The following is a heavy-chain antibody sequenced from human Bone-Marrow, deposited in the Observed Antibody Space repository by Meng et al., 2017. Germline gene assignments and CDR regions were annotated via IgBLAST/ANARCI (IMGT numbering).Heavy chain of an antibody. J-gene: IGHJ5*02. CDR2: ISSSGSTI. D-gene: IGHD3-3*01. CDR1: GFTFSSYE. CDR3: AGFWSGYYTTKP. Sequence: GGSLRLSCAASGFTFSSYEMNWVRQAPGKGLEWVSYISSSGSTIYYADSVKGRFTISRDNAKNSLYLQMNSLRAEDTAVYYCAGFWSGYYTTKPWGQGTLVTVSS. V-gene: IGHV3-48*03.